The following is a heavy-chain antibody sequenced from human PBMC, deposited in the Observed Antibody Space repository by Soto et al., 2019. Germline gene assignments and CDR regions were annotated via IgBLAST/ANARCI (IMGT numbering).Heavy chain of an antibody. CDR2: IYYSGST. Sequence: VFPSETLSLTCTVSGGSISSYYWSWIRQPPGKGLEWIGYIYYSGSTNYNPSLKSRVTISVDTSKNQFSLKLSSVTAADTAVYYCARWNVDTAMVIDYWGQGTLVTVSS. CDR3: ARWNVDTAMVIDY. D-gene: IGHD5-18*01. V-gene: IGHV4-59*01. J-gene: IGHJ4*02. CDR1: GGSISSYY.